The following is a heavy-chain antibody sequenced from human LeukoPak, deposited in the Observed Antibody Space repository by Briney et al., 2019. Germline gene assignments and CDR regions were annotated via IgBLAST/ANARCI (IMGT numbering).Heavy chain of an antibody. CDR1: GGSISSYY. CDR3: ARYGGIAAAVDY. CDR2: IYYSGST. D-gene: IGHD6-13*01. J-gene: IGHJ4*02. V-gene: IGHV4-59*08. Sequence: SETLSLTCTVSGGSISSYYWSWIRQPPGKGLEWIGYIYYSGSTNYNPSLKSRVTISVDTSKNQFSLKLSSATAADTAVYYCARYGGIAAAVDYWGQGTLVTVSS.